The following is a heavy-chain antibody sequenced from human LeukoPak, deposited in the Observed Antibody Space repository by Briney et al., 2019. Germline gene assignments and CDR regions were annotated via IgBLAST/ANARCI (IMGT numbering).Heavy chain of an antibody. Sequence: SETLSLTCTVSGASINTYYWSWIRQPPGKGLEWIGYIYYSGTTSYNPSLKARVTISIDTSKNQFSLKLSSVTAADTAVYYCARVLRPMASQYYFDYWGQGTLVTVSS. CDR1: GASINTYY. CDR2: IYYSGTT. CDR3: ARVLRPMASQYYFDY. V-gene: IGHV4-59*01. D-gene: IGHD3-10*01. J-gene: IGHJ4*02.